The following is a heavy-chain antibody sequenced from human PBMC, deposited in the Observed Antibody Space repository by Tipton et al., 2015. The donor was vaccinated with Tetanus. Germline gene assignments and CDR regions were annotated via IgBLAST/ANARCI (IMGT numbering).Heavy chain of an antibody. CDR3: ARQKGY. J-gene: IGHJ4*02. CDR1: GYTFSNYW. V-gene: IGHV5-51*01. CDR2: IYPGDSST. Sequence: VQLVQSGAEVAKSGESLKISCQASGYTFSNYWIGWVRQMPGKGLEWMGVIYPGDSSTIYSPSFQGLVTISVDKSINTTYLRWTSLKASDSAMYYCARQKGYWGQGTLVTVSS.